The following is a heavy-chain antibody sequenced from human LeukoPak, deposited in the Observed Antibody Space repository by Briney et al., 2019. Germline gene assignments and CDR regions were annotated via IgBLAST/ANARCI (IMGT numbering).Heavy chain of an antibody. CDR1: GGSISSGGYY. D-gene: IGHD6-13*01. CDR3: ARVIDVAAAGYFDS. CDR2: IYYSGST. J-gene: IGHJ4*02. V-gene: IGHV4-31*03. Sequence: PSQTLSLTCTVSGGSISSGGYYWSWIRQHPGKGPEWIGYIYYSGSTYYNPSLKSRVTMSVDTSKNQFSLKLSSVTAADTALYYCARVIDVAAAGYFDSWGQGTQVTVSS.